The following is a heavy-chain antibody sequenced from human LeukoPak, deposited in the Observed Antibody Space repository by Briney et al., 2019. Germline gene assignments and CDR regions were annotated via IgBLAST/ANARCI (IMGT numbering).Heavy chain of an antibody. J-gene: IGHJ6*02. V-gene: IGHV4-34*01. CDR3: ERSFSGSWAARHYYNGMDV. CDR1: GGSFSGSY. D-gene: IGHD6-13*01. CDR2: INHSGRT. Sequence: SDTLSLTCAVYGGSFSGSYWSWIRQPPGKWLEWMGEINHSGRTKYNPSLKSRVTMSVETSKNKFSLKLSSVSAADTAVYYCERSFSGSWAARHYYNGMDVWGQGTTVTVSS.